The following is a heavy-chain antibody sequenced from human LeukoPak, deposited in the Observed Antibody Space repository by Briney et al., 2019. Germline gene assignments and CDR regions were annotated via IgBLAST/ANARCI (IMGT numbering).Heavy chain of an antibody. D-gene: IGHD3-10*01. Sequence: PGGSLRLSCEASGFSFRDYWMTWIRQAPGKGLEWVANIKQDTIEKNYLDSVGGRFTISRDNAKNSLYLQMNSLRAEDTAVYYCASGFGIFDYCGQGALVTVSS. CDR3: ASGFGIFDY. CDR1: GFSFRDYW. J-gene: IGHJ4*02. V-gene: IGHV3-7*01. CDR2: IKQDTIEK.